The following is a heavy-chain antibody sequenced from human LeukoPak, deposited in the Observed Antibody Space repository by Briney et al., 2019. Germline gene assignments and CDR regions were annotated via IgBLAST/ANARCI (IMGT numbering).Heavy chain of an antibody. J-gene: IGHJ4*02. D-gene: IGHD1-26*01. CDR3: ARNSGFDY. CDR1: GFIFNSYA. Sequence: GGSLRLSCAASGFIFNSYAMHWVRQAPGKGLEWVAFISYDGNIKYYADSVRGRFTISRDNSKNTLYLQMNSLRAEDTAVYYCARNSGFDYWGQGTLVTVSS. V-gene: IGHV3-30*14. CDR2: ISYDGNIK.